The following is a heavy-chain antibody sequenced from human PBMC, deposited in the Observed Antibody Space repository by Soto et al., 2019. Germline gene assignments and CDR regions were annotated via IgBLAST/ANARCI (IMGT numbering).Heavy chain of an antibody. CDR1: GFTFTTYA. CDR3: STTRDAAYYYYGMDV. Sequence: EVQLLESGGGLVQPGGSLRLSCAGSGFTFTTYAMTWVRQAPGKGLEWVSAISGSGGSTYYADSVKGRFTISRDNSKNTLLLQMNSLRAEDAAVYYCSTTRDAAYYYYGMDVWGQGTTVTVSS. V-gene: IGHV3-23*01. CDR2: ISGSGGST. J-gene: IGHJ6*02. D-gene: IGHD2-2*01.